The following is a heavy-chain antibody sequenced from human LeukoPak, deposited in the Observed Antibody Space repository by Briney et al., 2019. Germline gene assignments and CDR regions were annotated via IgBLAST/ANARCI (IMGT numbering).Heavy chain of an antibody. J-gene: IGHJ4*02. D-gene: IGHD2-15*01. CDR2: ISGSGGSP. CDR3: AKWDI. V-gene: IGHV3-23*01. Sequence: QTGGSLRLSCAASGFTFDTYAMAWVRQAPGKGLEWISAISGSGGSPYYADYLEGRFTISRDNSKNTLYLQMNSLRAEDTAVYYCAKWDIWGQGTLVTVSS. CDR1: GFTFDTYA.